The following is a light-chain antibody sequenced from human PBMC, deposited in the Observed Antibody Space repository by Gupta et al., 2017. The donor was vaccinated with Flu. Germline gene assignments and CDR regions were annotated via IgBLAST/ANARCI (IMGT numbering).Light chain of an antibody. CDR1: QIFGRNH. Sequence: VLPHSPGPLSLSPGERAPLSCRASQIFGRNHFAWYQQKPGQAPRLLIYEASSRANGIPDRFSGGGSGTEFSLTISRVESEDYAVYFCQQYGSSRRTFGQGTKVEI. J-gene: IGKJ1*01. CDR2: EAS. CDR3: QQYGSSRRT. V-gene: IGKV3-20*01.